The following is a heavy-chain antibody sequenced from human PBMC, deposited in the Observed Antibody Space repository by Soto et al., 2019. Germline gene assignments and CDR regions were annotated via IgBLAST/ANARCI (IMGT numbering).Heavy chain of an antibody. CDR2: IYWDDDK. CDR3: AHIPNYYQYDWFDP. D-gene: IGHD3-16*01. J-gene: IGHJ5*02. CDR1: GFPLTTRGVG. Sequence: QITLKESGPTLVKPTQTLTLTCTFSGFPLTTRGVGVGWIRQPPGKALECLALIYWDDDKRYSPSLQSRLSITKDTPKNQVVLTMTNVDPVDTATYYCAHIPNYYQYDWFDPWGQGTLVSVSS. V-gene: IGHV2-5*02.